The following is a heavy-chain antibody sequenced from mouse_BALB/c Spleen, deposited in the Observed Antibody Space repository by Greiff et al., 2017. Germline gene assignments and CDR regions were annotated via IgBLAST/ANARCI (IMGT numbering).Heavy chain of an antibody. CDR1: GFNIKDTY. J-gene: IGHJ3*01. CDR2: IDPANGNT. Sequence: VQLQQSGAELVKPGASVKLSCTASGFNIKDTYMHWVKQRPEQGLEWIGRIDPANGNTKYDPKFQGKATITADTTSNTAYLQLSSLTSEDTAVYYCAKSTAFAYWGQGTLVTVSA. D-gene: IGHD4-1*02. CDR3: AKSTAFAY. V-gene: IGHV14-3*02.